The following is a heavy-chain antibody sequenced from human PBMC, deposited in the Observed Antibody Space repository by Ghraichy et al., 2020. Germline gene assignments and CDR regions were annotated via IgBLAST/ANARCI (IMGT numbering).Heavy chain of an antibody. J-gene: IGHJ4*02. CDR1: GGSISSSSYY. CDR2: IYYSGST. CDR3: ETYHDFWSRYYPGY. Sequence: SETLSLTCTVSGGSISSSSYYWSWIRQPQGQVLEWIGSIYYSGSTDSNPPLKSGVTISVYTSQNQFSLKLSSVTAADTAVYYCETYHDFWSRYYPGYWGQGTMVTVSS. D-gene: IGHD3-3*01. V-gene: IGHV4-39*01.